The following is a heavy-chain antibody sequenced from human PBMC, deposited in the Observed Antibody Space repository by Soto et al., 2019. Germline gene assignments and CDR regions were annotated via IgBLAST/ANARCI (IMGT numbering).Heavy chain of an antibody. D-gene: IGHD3-22*01. V-gene: IGHV1-58*01. J-gene: IGHJ4*02. CDR1: GFTFPSSA. CDR3: ASVPYYYDTSCTYFDY. Sequence: QMQRVQSGPEVKKPGTSVKVSCKASGFTFPSSAVQWVRQARGQRLEWIARIVVGSGNTNYAQKFQERLTSSRDMSTNTAYMELSSLRSEDTAVYSCASVPYYYDTSCTYFDYWGQGTLVTVSS. CDR2: IVVGSGNT.